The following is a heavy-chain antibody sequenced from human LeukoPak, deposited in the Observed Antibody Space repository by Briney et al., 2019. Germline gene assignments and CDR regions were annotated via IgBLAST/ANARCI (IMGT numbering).Heavy chain of an antibody. CDR3: ARQLEDYYDSSGYYYVLDY. J-gene: IGHJ4*02. D-gene: IGHD3-22*01. V-gene: IGHV3-21*01. CDR1: GFTFSSHS. Sequence: GGSLRLSCAASGFTFSSHSINWVRQAPGKGLEWVSSISSSSTYIYNADSVKGRFTISRDNAKNSLYLQMDSLRVEDTAVYYCARQLEDYYDSSGYYYVLDYWGQGTLVTVSS. CDR2: ISSSSTYI.